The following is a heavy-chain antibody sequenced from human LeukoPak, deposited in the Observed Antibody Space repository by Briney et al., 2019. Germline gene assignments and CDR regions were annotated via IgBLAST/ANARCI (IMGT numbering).Heavy chain of an antibody. V-gene: IGHV1-8*03. CDR2: MNPNSGNT. Sequence: ASVKVSCKASGYTFTSYDINWVRQATGQGLEWMGWMNPNSGNTGYAQKFQGRVTITGNTSISTAYMELSSLRSEYTAVYYCARGQINYGSGSYHALDYWGQGTLVTVSS. J-gene: IGHJ4*02. CDR3: ARGQINYGSGSYHALDY. D-gene: IGHD3-10*01. CDR1: GYTFTSYD.